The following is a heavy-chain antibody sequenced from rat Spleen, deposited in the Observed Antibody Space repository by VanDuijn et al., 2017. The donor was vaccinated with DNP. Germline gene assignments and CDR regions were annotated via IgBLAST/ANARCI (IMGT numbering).Heavy chain of an antibody. V-gene: IGHV5-7*01. CDR1: GFTFSSYD. CDR2: ITYDGRHT. J-gene: IGHJ2*01. D-gene: IGHD1-2*01. Sequence: EVQLVESGGGLLQPGRSLKLSCAASGFTFSSYDMAWVRQAPTKGLDWVATITYDGRHTYYRDSVQGRFTISRDQIKSAVYLQMDNLESEDTAIYFCGRRRNSYDYWGQGVMVTVSS. CDR3: GRRRNSYDY.